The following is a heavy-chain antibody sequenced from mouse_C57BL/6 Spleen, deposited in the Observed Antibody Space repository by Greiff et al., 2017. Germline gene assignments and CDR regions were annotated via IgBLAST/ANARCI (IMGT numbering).Heavy chain of an antibody. CDR3: ARSERSYYAMDY. Sequence: EVKLVESGPELVKPGASVKISCKASGYSFTGYYMNWVKQSPEKSLEWIGEINPSTGGTTYNQKFKAKATLTVDKSSSTAYMQLKSLTSEDSAVYYCARSERSYYAMDYWGQGTSVTVAS. V-gene: IGHV1-42*01. J-gene: IGHJ4*01. CDR1: GYSFTGYY. CDR2: INPSTGGT. D-gene: IGHD1-1*01.